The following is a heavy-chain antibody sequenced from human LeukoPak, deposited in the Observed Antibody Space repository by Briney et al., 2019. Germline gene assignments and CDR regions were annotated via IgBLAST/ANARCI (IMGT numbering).Heavy chain of an antibody. D-gene: IGHD6-19*01. CDR3: ARDKRVAVAGTYIYYYYMDV. CDR2: IYISGGGST. Sequence: PSETLSLTCTVSGGSISSYYWSRIRQPAGKGLEWIGRIYISGGGSTNYNPSPKSRVTMSVDTSKNQFSLKLSSVTAADTAVYYCARDKRVAVAGTYIYYYYMDVWGNGTTVTISS. V-gene: IGHV4-4*07. J-gene: IGHJ6*03. CDR1: GGSISSYY.